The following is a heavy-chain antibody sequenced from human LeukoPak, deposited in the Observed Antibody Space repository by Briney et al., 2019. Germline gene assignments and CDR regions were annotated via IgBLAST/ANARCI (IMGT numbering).Heavy chain of an antibody. J-gene: IGHJ5*02. Sequence: ASVKVSCKASGYTFTSYYMHWVRQAPGQGLEWMGIIHPSGGSTSYAQKFQGRVTMTRDTSTSTVHMELSSLRSEDTAVYYCVRDGNSSGRSAWFDPWGEGTPGTVSS. V-gene: IGHV1-46*01. CDR2: IHPSGGST. CDR3: VRDGNSSGRSAWFDP. CDR1: GYTFTSYY. D-gene: IGHD6-19*01.